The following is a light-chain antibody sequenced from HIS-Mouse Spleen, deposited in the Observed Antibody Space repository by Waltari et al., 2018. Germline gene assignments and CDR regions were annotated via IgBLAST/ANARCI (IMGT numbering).Light chain of an antibody. CDR2: RNN. CDR3: AAWDDSLSGRV. Sequence: QSVLTQPPSASGTPGQRVTISCSGSSSNIGSNYVIWYQQLPRTAPKLLIYRNNQRPSGVPDRFSGSKSGTSASLAISGLRSEDEANYYCAAWDDSLSGRVFGGGTKLTVL. V-gene: IGLV1-47*01. CDR1: SSNIGSNY. J-gene: IGLJ3*02.